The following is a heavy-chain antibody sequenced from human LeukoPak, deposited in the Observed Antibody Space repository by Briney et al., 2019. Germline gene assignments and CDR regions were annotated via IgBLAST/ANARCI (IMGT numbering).Heavy chain of an antibody. Sequence: GASVKVSCKASGYTFTSYGISWVRQAPGQGLEWMGWISAYNGNTNYAQKLQGRVTMTTDTSTSTAYMELRSLRPDDTAVYYCARTDGITMIVVDAFDIWGQGTMVNVSS. CDR2: ISAYNGNT. CDR3: ARTDGITMIVVDAFDI. CDR1: GYTFTSYG. D-gene: IGHD3-22*01. V-gene: IGHV1-18*01. J-gene: IGHJ3*02.